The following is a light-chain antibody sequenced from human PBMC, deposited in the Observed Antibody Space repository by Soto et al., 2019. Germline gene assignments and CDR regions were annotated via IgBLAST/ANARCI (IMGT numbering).Light chain of an antibody. CDR3: QQLKCYPSIT. Sequence: IQLTQSPSSLSASVGDRVTITCRASQGINSDLAWYQQNLGKAPKLLIYAATHLQSGVPSRFSGSGSGTDFALTISSLQPEDFATYYCQQLKCYPSITFGQGTRLEIK. V-gene: IGKV1-9*01. CDR1: QGINSD. J-gene: IGKJ5*01. CDR2: AAT.